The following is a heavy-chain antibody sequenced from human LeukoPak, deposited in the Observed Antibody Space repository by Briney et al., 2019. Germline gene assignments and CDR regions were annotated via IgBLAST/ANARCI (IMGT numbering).Heavy chain of an antibody. J-gene: IGHJ5*02. CDR1: GGTFSSYA. V-gene: IGHV1-69*13. CDR3: ARGPYHYDIFYWFDP. CDR2: IIPIFGTA. D-gene: IGHD3-9*01. Sequence: ASVKVSCKASGGTFSSYAISWVRQAPGQGLEWMGGIIPIFGTANYAQKFQGRVTITADESTSTAYMELSSLRSEDTAVYYCARGPYHYDIFYWFDPWGQGTLVIVSS.